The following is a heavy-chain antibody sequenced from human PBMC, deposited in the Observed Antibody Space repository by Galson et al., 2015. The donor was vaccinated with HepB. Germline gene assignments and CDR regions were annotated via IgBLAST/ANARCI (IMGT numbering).Heavy chain of an antibody. CDR3: AREYSSSWYSGLGY. CDR2: IYSADRT. V-gene: IGHV3-53*01. J-gene: IGHJ4*02. D-gene: IGHD6-13*01. Sequence: SLRLSCAASGFSVSSNYMSWVRQAPGKGLEWVSVIYSADRTYYADSVKGRFTISRDDSKNTVYLQMNSLRADDTAIYYCAREYSSSWYSGLGYWGQGTLVTVSS. CDR1: GFSVSSNY.